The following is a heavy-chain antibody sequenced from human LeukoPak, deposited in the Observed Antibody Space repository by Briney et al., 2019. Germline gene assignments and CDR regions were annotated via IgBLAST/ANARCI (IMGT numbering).Heavy chain of an antibody. V-gene: IGHV1-69*05. Sequence: SVKVSXKASGGTFSSYAISWVRQAPGQGLEWMGRIIPIFGTANYAQKFQGRVTITTDESTSTAYMELSSLRSEDTAVYYCARELGIAAAGIFDYWGQGTLVTVSS. CDR3: ARELGIAAAGIFDY. CDR2: IIPIFGTA. J-gene: IGHJ4*02. CDR1: GGTFSSYA. D-gene: IGHD6-13*01.